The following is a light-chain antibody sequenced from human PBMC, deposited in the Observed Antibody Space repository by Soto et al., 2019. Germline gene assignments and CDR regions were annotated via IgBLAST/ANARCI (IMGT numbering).Light chain of an antibody. Sequence: QSVLTQPASVSGSPGQSITISCSGTSSDVGGYKYVSWYQQHPGKAPRLMIYEVSNRPSGVSNRFSGSKSGNTASLTISGLQAGDEADYYCSSDTKGNTLVVFGGGTKLTVL. J-gene: IGLJ2*01. CDR1: SSDVGGYKY. V-gene: IGLV2-14*01. CDR3: SSDTKGNTLVV. CDR2: EVS.